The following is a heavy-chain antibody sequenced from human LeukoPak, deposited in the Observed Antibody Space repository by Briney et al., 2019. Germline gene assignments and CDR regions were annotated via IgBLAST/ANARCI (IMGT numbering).Heavy chain of an antibody. CDR1: GYTFPNYG. CDR2: LHPNSGTA. D-gene: IGHD3/OR15-3a*01. Sequence: GASVKVSCKASGYTFPNYGISWVRQATGQGLEWMGWLHPNSGTAGYAQNFQGRVTITGDTSMSTAYMELSSLRSEDTAVYYCARVTSRFWTGYYDPFDIWGQGTMVTVSS. J-gene: IGHJ3*02. CDR3: ARVTSRFWTGYYDPFDI. V-gene: IGHV1-8*03.